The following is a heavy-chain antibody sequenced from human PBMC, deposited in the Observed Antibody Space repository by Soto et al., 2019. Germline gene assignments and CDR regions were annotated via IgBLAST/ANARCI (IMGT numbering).Heavy chain of an antibody. CDR3: ARENPSENHDRSGYSLG. V-gene: IGHV1-69*13. CDR2: IIPIFGTA. CDR1: GCTFSSYA. Sequence: ASVKVSCKASGCTFSSYAISWVRQARGQGLEWMGGIIPIFGTANYAQKFQGRVTITADESTSTAYMEMSSLRSEDTAVYYCARENPSENHDRSGYSLGWGQGTMVSVSS. D-gene: IGHD3-22*01. J-gene: IGHJ1*01.